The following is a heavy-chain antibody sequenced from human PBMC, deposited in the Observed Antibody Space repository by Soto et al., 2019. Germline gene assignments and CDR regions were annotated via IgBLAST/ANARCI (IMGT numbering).Heavy chain of an antibody. D-gene: IGHD3-10*01. CDR1: GGTFSRHA. Sequence: SVKVSCKAAGGTFSRHAISWVRQAPGQGLEWMGGIGPGLGTANYAQKFQGRVTITKDKPASTVYMELISPRSEDTAVYYCARGSEGSSSLLASYYYGMDVWGQGTTVTVSS. J-gene: IGHJ6*02. CDR3: ARGSEGSSSLLASYYYGMDV. CDR2: IGPGLGTA. V-gene: IGHV1-69*05.